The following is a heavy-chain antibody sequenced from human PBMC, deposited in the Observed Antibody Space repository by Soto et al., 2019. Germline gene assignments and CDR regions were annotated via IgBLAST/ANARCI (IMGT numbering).Heavy chain of an antibody. CDR1: GGTFSSYA. CDR2: IIPIFGTA. J-gene: IGHJ6*02. CDR3: ARGTRSGSYYYYGLDV. Sequence: SVKASCKASGGTFSSYAISWVRQAPGQGLEWMGGIIPIFGTANYARRFQGRATITADKSTSTAYMERRSLRSEDTAVYYCARGTRSGSYYYYGLDVWGQGTTVTFPS. V-gene: IGHV1-69*06. D-gene: IGHD1-26*01.